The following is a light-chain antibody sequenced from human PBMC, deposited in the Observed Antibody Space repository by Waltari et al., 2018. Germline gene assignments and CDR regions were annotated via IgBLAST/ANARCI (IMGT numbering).Light chain of an antibody. CDR1: RSDVGGYNL. CDR2: EVS. Sequence: QSALTQPASVSGSPGQSITISCTGTRSDVGGYNLVSWHQQHPGKAPKLITYEVSNRPPWVSHRFSGSQSGNTASLIIFWLQAEDEADYYCTSYITTRGDWVFGGGTKLTVL. J-gene: IGLJ3*02. CDR3: TSYITTRGDWV. V-gene: IGLV2-14*01.